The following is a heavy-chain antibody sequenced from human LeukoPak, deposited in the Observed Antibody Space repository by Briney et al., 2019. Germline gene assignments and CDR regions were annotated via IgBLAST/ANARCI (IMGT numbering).Heavy chain of an antibody. D-gene: IGHD2-21*02. J-gene: IGHJ4*02. CDR2: LTGSGDNT. CDR1: GFTFSAYP. CDR3: AKEPRHCGGDCFSLLDD. V-gene: IGHV3-23*01. Sequence: GGSLKLSCAASGFTFSAYPMSWVRQAPGKGLEWVSLLTGSGDNTFYADSVKGRFTISRDNSKNTLYLQMNSLRAEDTAVYYCAKEPRHCGGDCFSLLDDWGQGTLVTVSS.